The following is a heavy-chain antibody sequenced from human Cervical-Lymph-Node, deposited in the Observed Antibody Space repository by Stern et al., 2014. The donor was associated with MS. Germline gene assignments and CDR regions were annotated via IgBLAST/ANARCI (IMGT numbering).Heavy chain of an antibody. D-gene: IGHD3-10*01. V-gene: IGHV2-5*02. J-gene: IGHJ5*02. CDR1: GFSLNSLGVG. CDR3: AYGVISLGREEHWFDP. Sequence: QVTLRESGPTLVKPTQTLTLTCTFSGFSLNSLGVGVGWIRQPPGRALEWLALVYWDDDKRYRPSLRNRLTITKDTSKNQVVLTVANMGPVDTATYFCAYGVISLGREEHWFDPWGQGTLVTVSS. CDR2: VYWDDDK.